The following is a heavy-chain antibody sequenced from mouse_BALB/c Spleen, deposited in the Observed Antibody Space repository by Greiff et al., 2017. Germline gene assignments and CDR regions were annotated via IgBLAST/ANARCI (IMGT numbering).Heavy chain of an antibody. CDR3: ARKAYYGNYGFAY. J-gene: IGHJ3*01. Sequence: QVQLQQSGAELMKPGASVKISCKATGYTFSSYWIEWVKQRPGHGLEWIGEILPGSGSTNYNEKFKGKATFTADTSSNTAYMQLSSLTSEDSAVYYCARKAYYGNYGFAYWGQGTLVTVSA. CDR1: GYTFSSYW. D-gene: IGHD2-10*01. V-gene: IGHV1-9*01. CDR2: ILPGSGST.